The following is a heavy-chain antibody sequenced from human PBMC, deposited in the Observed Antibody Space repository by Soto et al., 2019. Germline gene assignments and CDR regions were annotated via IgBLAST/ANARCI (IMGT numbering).Heavy chain of an antibody. CDR2: IYYTGST. V-gene: IGHV4-61*01. CDR1: GGSVSSESHY. D-gene: IGHD3-3*01. CDR3: AXDQYDFRSGSYYYAMDV. J-gene: IGHJ6*02. Sequence: SETLSLTCTVSGGSVSSESHYWSWIRQTPGKGLEWIGYIYYTGSTNYNPSLKGRVTMSVDTSRDQVSLRLRSVTRADTAVYYCAXDQYDFRSGSYYYAMDVWGQGTTVTVSS.